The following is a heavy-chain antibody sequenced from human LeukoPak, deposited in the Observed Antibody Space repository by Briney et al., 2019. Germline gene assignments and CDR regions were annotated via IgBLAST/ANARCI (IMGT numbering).Heavy chain of an antibody. D-gene: IGHD1-26*01. J-gene: IGHJ5*02. CDR1: GASVSSASY. CDR3: ARSRAFNSGAFDP. CDR2: IYNGVNT. Sequence: PSETLSLTCTVSGASVSSASYWTWIRQPPGKGVEWIAHIYNGVNTNYNPSLKSRVTISVDTSKNQFSLRLNSVTAADAAVYYCARSRAFNSGAFDPWGQGSLVTVSS. V-gene: IGHV4-61*01.